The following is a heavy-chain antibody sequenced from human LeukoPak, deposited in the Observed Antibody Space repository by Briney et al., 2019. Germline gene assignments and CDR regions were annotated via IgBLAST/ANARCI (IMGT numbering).Heavy chain of an antibody. D-gene: IGHD3-10*01. CDR1: GFTFDDYG. Sequence: GGSLRLSCAASGFTFDDYGMSWVRQAPGKGLEGVSGINWNGGSTGYADSVKGRFTISRDNAKNSLYLQMNSLRAEDTALYYCARETYYGSGPSYYFDYWGQGTLVTVSS. V-gene: IGHV3-20*04. CDR2: INWNGGST. J-gene: IGHJ4*02. CDR3: ARETYYGSGPSYYFDY.